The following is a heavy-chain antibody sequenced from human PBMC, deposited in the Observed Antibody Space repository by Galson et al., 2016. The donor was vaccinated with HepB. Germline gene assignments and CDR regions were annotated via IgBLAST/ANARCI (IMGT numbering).Heavy chain of an antibody. D-gene: IGHD4-17*01. CDR2: ISSGSTTT. CDR1: GFAFSTYA. CDR3: ASCTTMTLDSFDY. V-gene: IGHV3-23*01. Sequence: SLRLSCAASGFAFSTYAMTWVRQAPGKGLEWVSDISSGSTTTSTADSVKGRFTISRDNYKTTQYLKMNNLRAEDTAVDYCASCTTMTLDSFDYWGQGTLVTVSS. J-gene: IGHJ4*02.